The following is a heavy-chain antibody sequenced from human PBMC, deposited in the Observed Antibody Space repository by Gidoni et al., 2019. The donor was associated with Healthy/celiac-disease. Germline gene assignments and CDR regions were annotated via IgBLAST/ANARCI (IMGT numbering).Heavy chain of an antibody. D-gene: IGHD3-10*01. CDR1: GGSISSSSYS. CDR3: ARHSSVRGVIY. Sequence: QLQLQESGPGLVKPSETLSLTCTVSGGSISSSSYSWGWIRQPPGKGLEWSGSIYYSGSTYYNPSLKSRVTISVDTSKNQFSLKLSSVTAADTAVYYCARHSSVRGVIYWGQGTLVTVSS. V-gene: IGHV4-39*01. CDR2: IYYSGST. J-gene: IGHJ4*02.